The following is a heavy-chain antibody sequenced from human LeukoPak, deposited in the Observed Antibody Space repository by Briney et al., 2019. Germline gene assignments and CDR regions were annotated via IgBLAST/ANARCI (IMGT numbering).Heavy chain of an antibody. CDR2: IYYSGSI. Sequence: PSETLSLTCTVSGGSISSSSYYWGWIRQPPGKRLEWIGSIYYSGSIYYNPSLKSLVTISVDTSKNQFSLKLSSVTAADTAVYYCARHESSGWYYIFDYWGQGTLVTVSS. CDR3: ARHESSGWYYIFDY. J-gene: IGHJ4*02. D-gene: IGHD6-19*01. V-gene: IGHV4-39*01. CDR1: GGSISSSSYY.